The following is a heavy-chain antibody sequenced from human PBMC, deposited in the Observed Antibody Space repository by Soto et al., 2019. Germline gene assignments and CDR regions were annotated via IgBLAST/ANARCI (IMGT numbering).Heavy chain of an antibody. J-gene: IGHJ5*02. CDR3: ARGAEHQVVGNWFDP. D-gene: IGHD2-15*01. CDR1: GGSISSSSYY. CDR2: IYYSGST. V-gene: IGHV4-39*07. Sequence: PSETLSLTCTVSGGSISSSSYYWGWIRQPPGKGLEWIGSIYYSGSTYYNPSLKSRVTISVDTSKNQFSLKLNSVTAADTAVYYCARGAEHQVVGNWFDPWGQGTLVTVSS.